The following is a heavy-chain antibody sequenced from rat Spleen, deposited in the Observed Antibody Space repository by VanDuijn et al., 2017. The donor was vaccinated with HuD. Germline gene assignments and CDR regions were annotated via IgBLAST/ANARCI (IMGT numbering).Heavy chain of an antibody. CDR2: ISTGGYIT. J-gene: IGHJ2*01. V-gene: IGHV5S13*01. CDR1: GFIFSDYD. CDR3: ANRGWYYFDY. Sequence: EVQLVESGGGLVQPGRSLKLSCAASGFIFSDYDMAWVRQAPTKGLEWIASISTGGYITYYRDSVKGRFTISREDAKNTQYLQMDSLRSEDAATYYCANRGWYYFDYWGQGVMVTVSS.